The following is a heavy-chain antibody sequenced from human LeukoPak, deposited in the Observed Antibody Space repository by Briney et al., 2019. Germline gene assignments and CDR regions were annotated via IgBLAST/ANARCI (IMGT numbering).Heavy chain of an antibody. D-gene: IGHD6-13*01. CDR2: LYYSGTT. CDR1: GYSISSSNW. V-gene: IGHV4-28*03. J-gene: IGHJ4*02. CDR3: ASDRSSWNPGAPY. Sequence: PSDTLSLTCAVSGYSISSSNWWGWIRQPPGKGLEWIGNLYYSGTTYYNPSFKSRVTISVDTSKNQFSLKLSSVTTADTAVYYCASDRSSWNPGAPYWGQGTLVTVSS.